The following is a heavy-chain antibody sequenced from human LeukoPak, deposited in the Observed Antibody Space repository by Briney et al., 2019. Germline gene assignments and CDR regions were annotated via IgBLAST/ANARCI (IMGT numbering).Heavy chain of an antibody. CDR3: ARDPPGEAPDY. J-gene: IGHJ4*02. D-gene: IGHD2-21*01. V-gene: IGHV1-69*01. Sequence: SVKLSCKASRGTFSSYAISWVRQPPGQGLEWMGGIIPIFGTANYAQKIQSRVTITADESTSTAYMELSSLKSEDTAVYYCARDPPGEAPDYWGQGTLVTVSS. CDR1: RGTFSSYA. CDR2: IIPIFGTA.